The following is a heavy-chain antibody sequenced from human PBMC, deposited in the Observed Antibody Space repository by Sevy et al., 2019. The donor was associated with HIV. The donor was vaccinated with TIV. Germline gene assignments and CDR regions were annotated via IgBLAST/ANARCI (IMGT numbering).Heavy chain of an antibody. J-gene: IGHJ5*02. CDR2: ISSSGTTI. CDR3: ARVDANYDKGFDP. CDR1: GFTFSSYE. V-gene: IGHV3-48*03. Sequence: GGSLRLSCEASGFTFSSYEMNWVRQAPGKGLEWVSYISSSGTTIRYADSVKGRFTISRDNAKNSLYMQMNSLRAEDKDVYYCARVDANYDKGFDPWGQGTLVTVSS. D-gene: IGHD3-22*01.